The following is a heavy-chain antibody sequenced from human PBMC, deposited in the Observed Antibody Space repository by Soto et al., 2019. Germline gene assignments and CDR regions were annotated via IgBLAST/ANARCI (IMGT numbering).Heavy chain of an antibody. Sequence: PGGSLRLSCAASGFTFSDYYMSWIRQAPGKGLEWVSVISGSGGSTYYAESVKGRFTISRDNSKNTLYLQMNSLRVEDTAVYYCARPYGSSGYYYVNYWGQGTLVTVSS. J-gene: IGHJ4*02. V-gene: IGHV3-23*01. CDR3: ARPYGSSGYYYVNY. CDR1: GFTFSDYY. D-gene: IGHD3-22*01. CDR2: ISGSGGST.